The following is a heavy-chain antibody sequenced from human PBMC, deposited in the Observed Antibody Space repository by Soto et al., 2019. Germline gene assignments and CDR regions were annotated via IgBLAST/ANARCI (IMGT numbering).Heavy chain of an antibody. Sequence: EVQLLESGGGLVQPGGSLRLSCAASGFTFSSYAMSWFRQAPGKGLEWVSAIGGSGGSTYYADSVKGRFTISRDNSKNTLYLQMNRLRAEDTAVYYCAKVERLAVAAYYFDYWGQGTLVTVSS. J-gene: IGHJ4*02. CDR3: AKVERLAVAAYYFDY. D-gene: IGHD6-19*01. CDR2: IGGSGGST. V-gene: IGHV3-23*01. CDR1: GFTFSSYA.